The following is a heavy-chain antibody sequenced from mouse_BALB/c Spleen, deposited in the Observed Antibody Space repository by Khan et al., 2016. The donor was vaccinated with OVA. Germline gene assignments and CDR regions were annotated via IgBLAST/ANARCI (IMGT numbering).Heavy chain of an antibody. V-gene: IGHV1S137*01. CDR1: GYTFTDYA. D-gene: IGHD2-3*01. CDR3: ARPAYDGYYDY. J-gene: IGHJ2*01. CDR2: ISTYSGST. Sequence: VELVESGPELVRPGVSVKISCKGSGYTFTDYAMYWVKQSHAKSLEWIGLISTYSGSTNYNQKFKGKVTMTVDKSSSAAYMELARLTSEDSAIYDCARPAYDGYYDYWGQGTTLTVSS.